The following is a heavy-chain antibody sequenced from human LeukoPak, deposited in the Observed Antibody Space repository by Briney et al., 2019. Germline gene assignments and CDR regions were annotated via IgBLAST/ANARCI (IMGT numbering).Heavy chain of an antibody. J-gene: IGHJ6*03. CDR3: ARVNRGYSYGPYYYYMDV. D-gene: IGHD5-18*01. V-gene: IGHV1-8*03. Sequence: GASVKVSCKASGYTFTSYDINWVRQATGQGLEWMGWMNPNSGNTGYAQKFQGRVTITRNTSISTAYMELSSLRSEDTAVYYCARVNRGYSYGPYYYYMDVWGKGTTVTVSS. CDR2: MNPNSGNT. CDR1: GYTFTSYD.